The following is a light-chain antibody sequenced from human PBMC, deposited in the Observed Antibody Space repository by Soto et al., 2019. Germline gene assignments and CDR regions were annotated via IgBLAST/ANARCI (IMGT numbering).Light chain of an antibody. CDR1: QSVFNNH. V-gene: IGKV3-20*01. J-gene: IGKJ1*01. CDR2: GAS. CDR3: QQYGSSPTT. Sequence: EIVLTQSPDTLSLSPGERATLSYRASQSVFNNHIGWYQQKPGQAPRRLIFGASFRATGIPDRFSGSGSGTDFTLTISRLEPEDFAVYYCQQYGSSPTTFGQGTKVDIK.